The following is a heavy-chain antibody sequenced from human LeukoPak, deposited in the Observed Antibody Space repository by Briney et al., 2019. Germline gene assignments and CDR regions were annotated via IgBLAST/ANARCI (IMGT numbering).Heavy chain of an antibody. V-gene: IGHV1-18*01. CDR1: GYTFTTYG. J-gene: IGHJ4*02. Sequence: ASVKASCKASGYTFTTYGFSWVRQAPGQGLEWMGWISAYNGNTNYAQRLQGRVTMTTDTSTSTVYMELRSLRSDDTAVYYCARDKNWKPDYWGQGTLVTVSS. CDR3: ARDKNWKPDY. D-gene: IGHD1-1*01. CDR2: ISAYNGNT.